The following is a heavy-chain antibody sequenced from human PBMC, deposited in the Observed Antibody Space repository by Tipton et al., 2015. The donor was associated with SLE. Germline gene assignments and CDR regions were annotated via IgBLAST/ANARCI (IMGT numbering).Heavy chain of an antibody. CDR1: GGSISSYY. Sequence: TLSLTCTVSGGSISSYYWSWIRQPPGKGLEWIGEINHSGSTNYNPSLKSRVTISVDTSKNQFSLKLSSVTAADTAVYYCARARYCSGGSCSNWFDPWGQGTLVTVSS. CDR3: ARARYCSGGSCSNWFDP. V-gene: IGHV4-34*01. CDR2: INHSGST. J-gene: IGHJ5*02. D-gene: IGHD2-15*01.